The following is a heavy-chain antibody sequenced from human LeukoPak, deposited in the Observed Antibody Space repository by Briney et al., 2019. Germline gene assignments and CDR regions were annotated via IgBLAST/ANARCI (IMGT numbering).Heavy chain of an antibody. V-gene: IGHV3-23*01. J-gene: IGHJ4*02. Sequence: GGSLRLSCAASGLTFSSYVMNWVRQAPGKGPEWVSVISGGGRTTYYADSVKGRFTISRDNSKNTLYLEMNSLRAEDTAVYYCAKALPQSYFDCWGQGTLVTVSS. CDR1: GLTFSSYV. CDR2: ISGGGRTT. CDR3: AKALPQSYFDC.